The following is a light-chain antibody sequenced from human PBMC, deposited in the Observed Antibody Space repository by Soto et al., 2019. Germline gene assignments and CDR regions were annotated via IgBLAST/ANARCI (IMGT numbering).Light chain of an antibody. Sequence: QSALTQPPSASGSPGQSVTISCTGTSSDVGAYSYVSWYQQYPGKAPQLMISEVSKRPAGVPDRFSGSKSGNTASLIVSGLQAEDEADYYCSSYGGSNTFWLFGGGTKITVL. V-gene: IGLV2-8*01. CDR2: EVS. J-gene: IGLJ2*01. CDR3: SSYGGSNTFWL. CDR1: SSDVGAYSY.